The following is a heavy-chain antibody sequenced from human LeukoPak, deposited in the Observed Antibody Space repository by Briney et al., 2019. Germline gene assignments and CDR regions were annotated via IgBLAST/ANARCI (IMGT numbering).Heavy chain of an antibody. D-gene: IGHD3-10*01. CDR1: GFTFSSYG. V-gene: IGHV3-30*18. Sequence: GRSLRLSCAASGFTFSSYGLHWVRQAPGKGLEWVAVISYDGRTQFYAGSVKGRFTISRDNSKNTLYLQMDSLRAEDTAVYYCAKGGGFGELLQAFDYWGQGTLVTVSS. J-gene: IGHJ4*02. CDR3: AKGGGFGELLQAFDY. CDR2: ISYDGRTQ.